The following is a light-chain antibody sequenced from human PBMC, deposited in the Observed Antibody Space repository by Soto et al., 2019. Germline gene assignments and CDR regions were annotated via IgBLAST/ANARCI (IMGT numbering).Light chain of an antibody. V-gene: IGLV1-40*01. CDR2: GNS. J-gene: IGLJ2*01. CDR1: SSNIGAGYD. CDR3: QSYDSSLSTSV. Sequence: QSVLTQPPSVSGAPGQRVTISCTGSSSNIGAGYDVNWYQQLPGTAPKVLIYGNSNRPSGVPDRFSGYKSGASASLAIPGLQAEDEADYYCQSYDSSLSTSVFGGGTKLTVL.